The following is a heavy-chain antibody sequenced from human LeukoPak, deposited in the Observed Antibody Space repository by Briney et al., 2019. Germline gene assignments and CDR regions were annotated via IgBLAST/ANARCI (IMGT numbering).Heavy chain of an antibody. CDR3: VRPNKAGGPGGGNDL. J-gene: IGHJ6*02. Sequence: ASVKVSCKASGYTFTSYGISWVRQAPGQGLEWVAWISAYNSNKNSTEKFQSRVTMTIDTSTSTAYMELRSLKSDDTAVYYCVRPNKAGGPGGGNDLRGQGAKVNVS. CDR2: ISAYNSNK. CDR1: GYTFTSYG. D-gene: IGHD1/OR15-1a*01. V-gene: IGHV1-18*04.